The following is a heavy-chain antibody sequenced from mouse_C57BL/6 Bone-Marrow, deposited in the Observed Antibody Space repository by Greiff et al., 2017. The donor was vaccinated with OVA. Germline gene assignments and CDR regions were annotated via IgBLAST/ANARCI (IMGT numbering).Heavy chain of an antibody. CDR2: IWSGGST. J-gene: IGHJ4*01. D-gene: IGHD1-1*01. Sequence: QVHVKQSGPGLVQPSQSLSITCTVSGFSLTSYGVHWVRQSPGKGLEWLGVIWSGGSTDYNAAFISRLSISKDNSKSQVFFKMNSLQADDTAIYYCARWDYGSSYAMDYWGQGTSVTVSS. CDR3: ARWDYGSSYAMDY. V-gene: IGHV2-2*01. CDR1: GFSLTSYG.